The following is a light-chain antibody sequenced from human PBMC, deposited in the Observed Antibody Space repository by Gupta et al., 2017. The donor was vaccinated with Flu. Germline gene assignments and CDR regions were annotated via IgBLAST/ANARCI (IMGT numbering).Light chain of an antibody. Sequence: SPGKTGSSICSEDKVGDKYTFWDQQRPGQSHVLVLYEDNRRPAGITERFSGYNAGNTATLTIGGTQAADEDDYYCQAWDSSTELFGGGTKLTVL. CDR1: KVGDKY. CDR3: QAWDSSTEL. V-gene: IGLV3-1*01. CDR2: EDN. J-gene: IGLJ2*01.